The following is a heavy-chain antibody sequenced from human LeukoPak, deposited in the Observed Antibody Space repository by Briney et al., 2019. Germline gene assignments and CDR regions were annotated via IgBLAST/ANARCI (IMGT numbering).Heavy chain of an antibody. CDR3: ARSQQYYDFWSGYYRYFDY. CDR1: GGSFSSHY. D-gene: IGHD3-3*01. CDR2: IYYSGST. V-gene: IGHV4-59*11. Sequence: PSETLSLTCTVSGGSFSSHYWSWIRQPPGKGLEWIGYIYYSGSTNYNPSLKSRVTISVDTSKNQFSLKLSSVTAADTAVYYCARSQQYYDFWSGYYRYFDYWGQGTLVTVSS. J-gene: IGHJ4*02.